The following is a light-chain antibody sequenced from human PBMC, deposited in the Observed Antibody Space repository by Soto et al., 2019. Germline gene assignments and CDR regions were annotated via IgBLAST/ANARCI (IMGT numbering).Light chain of an antibody. Sequence: QSVLTQPPSASGTPGQRVTISCSGSSSNIGGNSVNWYQQLPGTAPKLLIYSNNQRPSGVPDRFSGSKSGTSASLSNSGLQSEDEADYYCAAWDDSLNGLVFGGGTKLTVL. J-gene: IGLJ3*02. CDR1: SSNIGGNS. CDR2: SNN. V-gene: IGLV1-44*01. CDR3: AAWDDSLNGLV.